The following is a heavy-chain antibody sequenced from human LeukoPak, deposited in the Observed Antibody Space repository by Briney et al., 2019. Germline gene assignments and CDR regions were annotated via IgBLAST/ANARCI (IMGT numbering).Heavy chain of an antibody. D-gene: IGHD3-22*01. J-gene: IGHJ5*02. V-gene: IGHV3-74*01. CDR3: ARDYYMGIVDQ. CDR2: ISKDGITS. CDR1: GFTFTNHW. Sequence: GGSLRLSCEASGFTFTNHWMHWVRQAPGKGLVWISTISKDGITSIYADSVRGRLTVSRDNAKNTLYLQMNSLRVDDTAVYYCARDYYMGIVDQWGQGTRVTVSP.